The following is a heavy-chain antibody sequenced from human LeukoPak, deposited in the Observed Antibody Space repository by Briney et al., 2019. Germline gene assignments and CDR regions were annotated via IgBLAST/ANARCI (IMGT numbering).Heavy chain of an antibody. CDR3: GRRYCSDAICYANSIDP. J-gene: IGHJ5*02. CDR2: IVPIFGAA. CDR1: GGTFSTYA. D-gene: IGHD2-2*01. Sequence: GASVKVSCKASGGTFSTYAISWVRQAPGQGLEWMGGIVPIFGAANYAQKFQGRVTITADESTNTAYMELYSLRSEDTAVYYCGRRYCSDAICYANSIDPWGQGTRVTVSS. V-gene: IGHV1-69*13.